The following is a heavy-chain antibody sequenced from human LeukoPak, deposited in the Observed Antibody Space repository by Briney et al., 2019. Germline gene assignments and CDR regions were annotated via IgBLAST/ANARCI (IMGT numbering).Heavy chain of an antibody. CDR3: ARAFRVFSSGWYFDY. D-gene: IGHD6-19*01. J-gene: IGHJ4*02. V-gene: IGHV1-2*02. CDR2: INPNSGGT. Sequence: ASVKVSCKASGYTFTGYYMHWVRQAPGQGLEWVGWINPNSGGTNYAQKYQGRVTMTRDTSISTAYRELSRLRADDTAVYYCARAFRVFSSGWYFDYWGQGTLVTVSS. CDR1: GYTFTGYY.